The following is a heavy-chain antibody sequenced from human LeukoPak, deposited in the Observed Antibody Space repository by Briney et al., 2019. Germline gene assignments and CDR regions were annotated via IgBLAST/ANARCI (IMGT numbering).Heavy chain of an antibody. Sequence: SETLSLTCTVSNASVNSYFWGWVRQPAGKGLEWLGRIYTTWTTYYNPSLKSRLTLSIETPKSQFSLTLRAATAADTAVYFCGRQGYTAAYHFFDYWSLGTLVTVSS. CDR3: GRQGYTAAYHFFDY. V-gene: IGHV4-4*07. D-gene: IGHD6-25*01. CDR2: IYTTWTT. CDR1: NASVNSYF. J-gene: IGHJ4*02.